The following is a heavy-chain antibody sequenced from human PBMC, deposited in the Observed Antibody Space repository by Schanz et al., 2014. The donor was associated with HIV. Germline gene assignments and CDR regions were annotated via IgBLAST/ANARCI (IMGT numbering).Heavy chain of an antibody. D-gene: IGHD1-26*01. Sequence: EVQLLESGGGLVQPGESLTLSCAASGFTFANYAMNWVRQSPGKGLEWVSGMSWNRRRIGYGDAVKGRFTISRDNANNFVYLEMNGLRVEDTALYYCAKGIMGATEYYYGMDVWGQGTMVTVSS. CDR1: GFTFANYA. V-gene: IGHV3-9*01. CDR2: MSWNRRRI. CDR3: AKGIMGATEYYYGMDV. J-gene: IGHJ6*02.